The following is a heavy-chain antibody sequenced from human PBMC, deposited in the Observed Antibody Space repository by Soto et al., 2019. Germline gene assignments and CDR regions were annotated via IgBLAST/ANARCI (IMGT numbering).Heavy chain of an antibody. CDR2: IKSKTDGGTI. Sequence: GGSLRLSCAASGFTFSNAWMSWVRQAPGKGLEWVGLIKSKTDGGTIDYPAPVKGRFIISRDDSRNTPYLQMNSLKTEDTAVYYCTTAHPRGPDYWGQGTLVTVSS. V-gene: IGHV3-15*01. CDR3: TTAHPRGPDY. D-gene: IGHD5-12*01. CDR1: GFTFSNAW. J-gene: IGHJ4*02.